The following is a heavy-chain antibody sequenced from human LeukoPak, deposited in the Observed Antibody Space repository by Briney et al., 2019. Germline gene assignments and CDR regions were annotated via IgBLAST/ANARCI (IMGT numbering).Heavy chain of an antibody. V-gene: IGHV3-9*03. CDR2: ISWNSGSI. Sequence: QSGGSLRLSCAASGFTFDDYAMHWVRQAPGKGLEWVSGISWNSGSIGYADSVKGRFTISRDNAKNSLYLQMNSLRAEDMALYYCAKDIGSGYQPPLDAFDIWGQGTMVTVSS. CDR3: AKDIGSGYQPPLDAFDI. D-gene: IGHD3-22*01. J-gene: IGHJ3*02. CDR1: GFTFDDYA.